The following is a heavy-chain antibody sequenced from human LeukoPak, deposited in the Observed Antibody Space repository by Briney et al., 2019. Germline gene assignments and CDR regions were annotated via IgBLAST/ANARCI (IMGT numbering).Heavy chain of an antibody. CDR1: GFTFSSYG. Sequence: GGSLRLSCAASGFTFSSYGMHWVRQAPGKGLEWVAVIWYDGGNKYYADSVKGRFTISRDNSKNTLYLQMNSLRAEDTAVYYCARDSSGYYPTYYYYGMDVWGQGTTVTVSS. D-gene: IGHD3-22*01. CDR2: IWYDGGNK. J-gene: IGHJ6*02. V-gene: IGHV3-33*01. CDR3: ARDSSGYYPTYYYYGMDV.